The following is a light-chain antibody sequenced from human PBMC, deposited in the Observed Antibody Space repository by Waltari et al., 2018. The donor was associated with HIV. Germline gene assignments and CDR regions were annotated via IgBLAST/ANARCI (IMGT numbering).Light chain of an antibody. CDR2: RAS. CDR1: QSCSIN. J-gene: IGKJ2*01. V-gene: IGKV3-15*01. CDR3: QQYHNWPPYT. Sequence: EIVMTRSPATLCVSARESVTLSCRASQSCSINLAWYQHKPGQGPRHLIYRASSRATTVPARFSGGGSGKEFNFSISSLQSEDFSVYYCQQYHNWPPYTFGQGTKLELK.